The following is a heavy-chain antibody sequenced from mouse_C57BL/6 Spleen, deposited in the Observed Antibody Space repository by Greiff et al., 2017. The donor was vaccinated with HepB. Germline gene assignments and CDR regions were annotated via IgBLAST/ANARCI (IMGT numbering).Heavy chain of an antibody. J-gene: IGHJ2*01. D-gene: IGHD2-5*01. CDR1: GFTFSDYG. Sequence: DVMLVESGGGLVKPGGSLKLSCAASGFTFSDYGMHWVRQAPEKGLEWVAYISSGSSTIYYADTVKGRFTISRDNAKNTLFLKMTSLRSEDTAMYYCARRDYSNFLDYWGQGTTLTVSS. CDR2: ISSGSSTI. CDR3: ARRDYSNFLDY. V-gene: IGHV5-17*01.